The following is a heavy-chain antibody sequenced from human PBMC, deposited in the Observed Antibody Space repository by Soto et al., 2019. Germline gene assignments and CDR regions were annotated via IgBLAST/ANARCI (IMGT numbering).Heavy chain of an antibody. Sequence: SETLSLTCTVSGASISSSSYYWGWIRQPPGKGLEWIGSIYYSGSTYYNPSLKSRVTISVDTSKNQFPLKLSSVTAADTAVYYCARSPPGQAMVIVAYWGQGTLVTVS. CDR2: IYYSGST. CDR3: ARSPPGQAMVIVAY. J-gene: IGHJ4*02. V-gene: IGHV4-39*01. D-gene: IGHD5-18*01. CDR1: GASISSSSYY.